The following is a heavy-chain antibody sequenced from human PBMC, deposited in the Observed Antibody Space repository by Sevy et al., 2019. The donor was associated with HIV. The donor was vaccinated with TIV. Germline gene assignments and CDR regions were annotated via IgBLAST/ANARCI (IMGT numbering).Heavy chain of an antibody. CDR3: ARDPRHDFWSGNNGMDV. CDR2: INPNSGGT. D-gene: IGHD3-3*01. J-gene: IGHJ6*02. Sequence: ASVKVSCKASGYTFTGYYMHWVRQAPGQGLEWMGRINPNSGGTNYAQKFQGRVTMTRDTSISTAYMELSRLRSDDTAVYYCARDPRHDFWSGNNGMDVWGQGTTVTVSS. CDR1: GYTFTGYY. V-gene: IGHV1-2*06.